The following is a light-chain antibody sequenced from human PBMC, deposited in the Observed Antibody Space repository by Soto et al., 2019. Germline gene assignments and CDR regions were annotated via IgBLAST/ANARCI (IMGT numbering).Light chain of an antibody. V-gene: IGKV3-20*01. J-gene: IGKJ5*01. CDR2: DAS. CDR1: QSVSSNY. Sequence: LLTQSPGTLSLSPGERASLSCRASQSVSSNYLAWFQQKPGQAPRLLIYDASNRATGIPARFSGSGSGTDFTLTISRLEPEDFAVYYCQQYGSSPPSVTFGQGTRLEI. CDR3: QQYGSSPPSVT.